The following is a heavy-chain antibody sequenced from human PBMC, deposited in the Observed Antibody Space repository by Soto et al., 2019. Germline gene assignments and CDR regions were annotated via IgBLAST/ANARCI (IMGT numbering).Heavy chain of an antibody. CDR1: GFTFSSYS. J-gene: IGHJ4*02. CDR3: ARDSGYSYGPIDY. CDR2: ISSSSSTI. D-gene: IGHD5-18*01. V-gene: IGHV3-48*02. Sequence: GGSLRLSCAASGFTFSSYSMNWVRQAPGKGLERVTYISSSSSTIYYADTVKGRITISRDNAKNSLYLQINSLRDEDTAVYYCARDSGYSYGPIDYWGQGT.